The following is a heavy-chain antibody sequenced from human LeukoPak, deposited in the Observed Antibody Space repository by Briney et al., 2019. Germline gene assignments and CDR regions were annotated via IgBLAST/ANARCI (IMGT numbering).Heavy chain of an antibody. J-gene: IGHJ6*03. D-gene: IGHD3-3*01. CDR2: ISWNSGSI. V-gene: IGHV3-9*03. CDR1: GFTFDDYA. Sequence: PGRSLRLSCAASGFTFDDYAMHWVRQAPGKGLEWVSGISWNSGSIGYADSVKGRFTISRDNAKNSLYLQMNSLRAEDMALYYCAKDTWSGPPVHMDVWGKGTTVTLSS. CDR3: AKDTWSGPPVHMDV.